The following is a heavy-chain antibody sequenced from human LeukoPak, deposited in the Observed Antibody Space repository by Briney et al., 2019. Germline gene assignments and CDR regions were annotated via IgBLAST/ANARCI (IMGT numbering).Heavy chain of an antibody. CDR1: GFTFSSYA. CDR3: AREEPYCSSTSCYLGYGMDV. D-gene: IGHD2-2*01. Sequence: PGRSLRLSCAASGFTFSSYARHWVRQAPGKGLEWVAVISYDGSNKYYADSVKGRFTISRDNSKNTLYLQMNSLRAEDTAVYYCAREEPYCSSTSCYLGYGMDVWGKGTTVTVSS. V-gene: IGHV3-30*04. CDR2: ISYDGSNK. J-gene: IGHJ6*04.